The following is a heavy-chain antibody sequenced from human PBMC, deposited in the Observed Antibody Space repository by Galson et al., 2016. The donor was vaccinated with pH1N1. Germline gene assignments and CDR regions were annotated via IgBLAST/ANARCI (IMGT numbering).Heavy chain of an antibody. J-gene: IGHJ4*02. CDR3: ARDPNSGWYTDY. V-gene: IGHV1-2*02. CDR1: GYTFSGYY. Sequence: SVKVSCKASGYTFSGYYMHWVRQAPGQGLEWMGWINPNSGGTSYAPKFQGRATMTRDTSISTGYMELSRLRSDDTAVYYCARDPNSGWYTDYWGQGTLVTVSS. D-gene: IGHD6-19*01. CDR2: INPNSGGT.